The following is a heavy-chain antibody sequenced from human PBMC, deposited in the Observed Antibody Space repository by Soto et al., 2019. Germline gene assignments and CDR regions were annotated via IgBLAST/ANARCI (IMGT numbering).Heavy chain of an antibody. CDR2: ISAYNGNT. CDR1: GYTFTSYG. CDR3: TSEDVATGLV. V-gene: IGHV1-18*01. J-gene: IGHJ4*02. D-gene: IGHD5-12*01. Sequence: GASVKVSCKASGYTFTSYGISWVRQAPGQGLEWMGWISAYNGNTDYAQKFHKRVTLTRDMSTRTVYMELRSLTFEDTATYYCTSEDVATGLVWGPGSLVTVSS.